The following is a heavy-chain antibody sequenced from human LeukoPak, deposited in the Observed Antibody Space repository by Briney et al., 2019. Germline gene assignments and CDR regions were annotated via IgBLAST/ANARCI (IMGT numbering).Heavy chain of an antibody. CDR3: ARGRQWSTFDY. Sequence: PGGSLRLSCAASGFTVSNKYMSWVRQAPGKGLEWVSFMHGGGSTYYADSVKGRFTISRDSSKNTLYLQMGSLRAEDMAVYYCARGRQWSTFDYWGQGTLVTVSS. J-gene: IGHJ4*02. V-gene: IGHV3-53*05. CDR2: MHGGGST. CDR1: GFTVSNKY. D-gene: IGHD2-15*01.